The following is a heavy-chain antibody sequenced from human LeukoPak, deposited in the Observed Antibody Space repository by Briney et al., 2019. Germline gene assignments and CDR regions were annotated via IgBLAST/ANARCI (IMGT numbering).Heavy chain of an antibody. CDR3: AKDVEMATIVHFDY. CDR1: GFSFSDYD. V-gene: IGHV3-11*01. Sequence: GGSLRLSCAASGFSFSDYDMNWVRQAPGKGLEWVSYIGPSGSTIFYADSVKGRFTVSRDNAKKSLYLQMDSLRAEDTAVYYCAKDVEMATIVHFDYWGQGTLVTVSS. D-gene: IGHD5-24*01. CDR2: IGPSGSTI. J-gene: IGHJ4*02.